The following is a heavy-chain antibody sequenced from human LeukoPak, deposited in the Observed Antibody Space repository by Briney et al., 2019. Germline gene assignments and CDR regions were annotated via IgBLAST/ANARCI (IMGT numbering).Heavy chain of an antibody. V-gene: IGHV3-15*01. CDR1: GFYFINSW. CDR3: AKEPGETSLFVVDY. J-gene: IGHJ4*02. Sequence: PGGSLRLSCAGSGFYFINSWISWVRQAPGKGLEWVGHIKRKSDGETTDYAAPVKGRFSISRDDSKNTVYLQMNSLRAEDTAVYYCAKEPGETSLFVVDYWGQGTLVTVSS. D-gene: IGHD3-10*01. CDR2: IKRKSDGETT.